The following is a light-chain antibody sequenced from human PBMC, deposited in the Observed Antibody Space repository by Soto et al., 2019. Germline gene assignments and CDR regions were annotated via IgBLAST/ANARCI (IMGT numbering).Light chain of an antibody. J-gene: IGLJ2*01. CDR1: SSNVGSNT. V-gene: IGLV1-44*01. CDR3: AAWDDSLNGPV. Sequence: HSVLTQPPSASGTPGQRVTISCSGSSSNVGSNTVNWYQQLPGTAPRLLIYNNYQRPSGVPDRFSGSKSGTSASLAISGLQSEDEADYYCAAWDDSLNGPVFGGGTKLTVL. CDR2: NNY.